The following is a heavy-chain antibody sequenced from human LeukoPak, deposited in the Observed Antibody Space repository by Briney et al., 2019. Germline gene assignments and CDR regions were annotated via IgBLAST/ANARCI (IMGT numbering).Heavy chain of an antibody. V-gene: IGHV3-74*01. J-gene: IGHJ3*02. CDR1: GFSFSSYW. CDR2: INSDGSST. D-gene: IGHD4-17*01. CDR3: AREGDYGDYGGAFDI. Sequence: GGSLRLSCAASGFSFSSYWMHWVRQAPGKGLVWVSRINSDGSSTSYADSVKGRFTISRDNAKNTLYLQMNSLRAEDTAVYYCAREGDYGDYGGAFDIWGQGTPVTVSS.